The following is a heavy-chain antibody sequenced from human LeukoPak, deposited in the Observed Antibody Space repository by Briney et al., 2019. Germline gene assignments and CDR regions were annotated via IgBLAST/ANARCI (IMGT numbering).Heavy chain of an antibody. CDR3: ARVGGKRNPNFDY. CDR2: IIPIFGTA. J-gene: IGHJ4*02. V-gene: IGHV1-69*05. Sequence: AAVKVSCKASGGTFSSYAISWVRQAPGQGLEWMGGIIPIFGTANYAQKFQGRVTITRNTSISTAYMELSSLRSEDTAVYYCARVGGKRNPNFDYWGQGTLVTVSS. CDR1: GGTFSSYA.